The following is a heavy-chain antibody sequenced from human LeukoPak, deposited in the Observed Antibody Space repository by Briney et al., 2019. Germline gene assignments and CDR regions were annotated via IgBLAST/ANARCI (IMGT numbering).Heavy chain of an antibody. CDR3: ARGSGTYQADGFDI. Sequence: GGSLRLSCAASGFTFSTYWMSWVRQAPGKGLEWVTLISYDGSNTYYADSVKGRFTISRDNSKNTLYLQMNSLRPEDTAVYYCARGSGTYQADGFDIWGQGTMVTVSS. V-gene: IGHV3-30*03. CDR2: ISYDGSNT. CDR1: GFTFSTYW. D-gene: IGHD1-26*01. J-gene: IGHJ3*02.